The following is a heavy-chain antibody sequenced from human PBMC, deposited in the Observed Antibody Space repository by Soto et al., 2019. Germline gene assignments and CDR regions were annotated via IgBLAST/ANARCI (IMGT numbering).Heavy chain of an antibody. D-gene: IGHD5-18*01. CDR1: GFSLSTSGVG. J-gene: IGHJ4*02. CDR3: ARYDTDMVTRGFDY. Sequence: SGPTLVNPTQTLTLTCTFSGFSLSTSGVGVGWIRQPPGKALEWLALIYWNNDKRYSPSLKSRLTITKDTSKNQVVLTMTNMDPVDTATYYCARYDTDMVTRGFDYWGQGTLVTVSS. V-gene: IGHV2-5*01. CDR2: IYWNNDK.